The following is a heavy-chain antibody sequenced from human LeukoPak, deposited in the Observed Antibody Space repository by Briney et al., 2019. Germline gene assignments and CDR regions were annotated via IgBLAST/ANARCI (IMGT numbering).Heavy chain of an antibody. CDR2: IYSGGST. CDR1: GFTVSSNY. Sequence: GGSLRLSCAASGFTVSSNYMSWVRQAPGKGLEWVSVIYSGGSTYYADSVKGRFTISRDNSKNTLYLQMNSLRAEDTAVYYCARRQRWLQFGNYYYYGMDVWGQGTTVTVSS. D-gene: IGHD5-24*01. CDR3: ARRQRWLQFGNYYYYGMDV. J-gene: IGHJ6*02. V-gene: IGHV3-66*04.